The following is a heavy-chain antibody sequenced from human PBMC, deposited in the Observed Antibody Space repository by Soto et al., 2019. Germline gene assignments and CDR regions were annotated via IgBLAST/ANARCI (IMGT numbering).Heavy chain of an antibody. CDR2: ISAYNGNT. CDR1: GYTFTSYG. V-gene: IGHV1-18*01. CDR3: ARATTVEYYYDSSGYHPFDY. Sequence: ASVKVSCKASGYTFTSYGISWVRQAPGQGLEWMGWISAYNGNTNYAQKLQGRVTMTTDTSTSTAYMELRSLRSDDTAVYYCARATTVEYYYDSSGYHPFDYWGQGTLVTVSS. J-gene: IGHJ4*02. D-gene: IGHD3-22*01.